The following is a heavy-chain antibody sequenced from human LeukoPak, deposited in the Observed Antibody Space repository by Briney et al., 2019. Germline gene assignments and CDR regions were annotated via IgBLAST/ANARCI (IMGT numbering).Heavy chain of an antibody. CDR2: IYSGGST. Sequence: GGSLRLSCAASGFTVSSNYMSWVRQAPGKGLKWVSVIYSGGSTYYADSVKGRFTISRDNSKNTLYLQMNSLRAEDTAVYYCARGRITMVRGVTYYYGMDVWGQGTTVTVSS. D-gene: IGHD3-10*01. CDR1: GFTVSSNY. J-gene: IGHJ6*02. V-gene: IGHV3-66*01. CDR3: ARGRITMVRGVTYYYGMDV.